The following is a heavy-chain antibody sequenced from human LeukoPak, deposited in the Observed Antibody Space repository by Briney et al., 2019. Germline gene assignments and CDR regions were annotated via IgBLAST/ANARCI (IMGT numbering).Heavy chain of an antibody. D-gene: IGHD6-13*01. J-gene: IGHJ4*02. CDR3: ARDVWQQLID. Sequence: GSLRLSCAASGVTFSSYGMHWVRQAPGRGPECVANINKDGSKKYYVDSVKGRFTISRDNAKNSLYLQMNSLRAEDTAVYYCARDVWQQLIDWGQGTLVTVSS. V-gene: IGHV3-7*01. CDR2: INKDGSKK. CDR1: GVTFSSYG.